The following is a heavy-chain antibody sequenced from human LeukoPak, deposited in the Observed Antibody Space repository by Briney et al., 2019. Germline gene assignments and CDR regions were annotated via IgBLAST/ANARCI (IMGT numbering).Heavy chain of an antibody. J-gene: IGHJ5*01. CDR3: AKDRPNFHENSGHYYRRDGDS. CDR1: GFTFYMYA. V-gene: IGHV3-23*01. Sequence: GGSLRLSCQASGFTFYMYAMSWVRQAPGKGLEWVASMCGTAGCTFYPDSVRGRFTISRDNSKNVLYLRMNSLTAEDTAIYYCAKDRPNFHENSGHYYRRDGDSWGQGTLVTVSS. CDR2: MCGTAGCT. D-gene: IGHD3-22*01.